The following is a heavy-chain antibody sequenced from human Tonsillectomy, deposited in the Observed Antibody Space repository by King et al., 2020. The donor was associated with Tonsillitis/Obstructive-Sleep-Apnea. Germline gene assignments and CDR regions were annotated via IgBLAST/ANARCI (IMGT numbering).Heavy chain of an antibody. CDR1: GFTFNSYG. CDR3: ARVGNGATQIDY. V-gene: IGHV3-33*01. J-gene: IGHJ4*02. D-gene: IGHD1-1*01. Sequence: VQLVESGGGVVQPGRSLSLSCAASGFTFNSYGMHWVRQAPGKGLEWVAIIYYDGITKYYADSVKGRFTISRDNSKITLYLQMNSLRADDTAVYYCARVGNGATQIDYWGQGTLVTVSS. CDR2: IYYDGITK.